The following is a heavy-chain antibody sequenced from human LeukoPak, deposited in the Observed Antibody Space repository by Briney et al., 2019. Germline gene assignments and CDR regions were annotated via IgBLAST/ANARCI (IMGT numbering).Heavy chain of an antibody. D-gene: IGHD5-24*01. CDR1: GFTFSSYE. J-gene: IGHJ4*02. V-gene: IGHV3-48*03. Sequence: GGSLRLSCAASGFTFSSYEMNWVRQAPGKGLEWVSYISSSGSTIYYADSVKGRFTISRDHAKNSLYLQMNSLRAEDTAVYYCARDTGMATSFDYWGQGTLVTVSS. CDR2: ISSSGSTI. CDR3: ARDTGMATSFDY.